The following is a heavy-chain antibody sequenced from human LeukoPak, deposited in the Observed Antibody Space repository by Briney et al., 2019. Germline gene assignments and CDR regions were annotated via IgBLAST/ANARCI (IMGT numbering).Heavy chain of an antibody. J-gene: IGHJ4*02. CDR2: IYYSGST. D-gene: IGHD6-19*01. V-gene: IGHV4-39*02. Sequence: SETLSLTCTVSGRSISSSNYYWGWIRQPPGKGLEWIGSIYYSGSTYYNPSLKSRVTISVDTSKNQFSLKLSSVTAADTAVYYCSREYSSGSDYWGQGTLVTVSS. CDR1: GRSISSSNYY. CDR3: SREYSSGSDY.